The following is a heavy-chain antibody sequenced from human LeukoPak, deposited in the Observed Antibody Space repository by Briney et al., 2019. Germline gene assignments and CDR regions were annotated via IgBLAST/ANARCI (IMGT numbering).Heavy chain of an antibody. Sequence: GGPLRLSCAASGFTFSDYYMSWIRQAPGKGLEWVSYISSSGSTIYYADSVKGRFTISRDNAKNSLYLQMNSLRAEDTAVYYCARDMTQTKKFDYWGQGTLVTVSS. CDR1: GFTFSDYY. CDR2: ISSSGSTI. V-gene: IGHV3-11*01. CDR3: ARDMTQTKKFDY. D-gene: IGHD1-1*01. J-gene: IGHJ4*02.